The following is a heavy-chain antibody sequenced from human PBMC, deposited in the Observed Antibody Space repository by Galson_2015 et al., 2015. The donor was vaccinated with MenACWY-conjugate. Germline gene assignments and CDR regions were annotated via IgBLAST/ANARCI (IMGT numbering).Heavy chain of an antibody. CDR2: ISGYNGDT. D-gene: IGHD3-10*01. V-gene: IGHV1-18*01. Sequence: SVKVSCKASDDRFTSYGISWVRQAPGQGLEWMGWISGYNGDTHYAQKFEGRVTMTPDTSTSTASMALRGLRSDDTAVYYCARDRDVNYLPHNVMVRGEAMDVWGQGTTVTVSS. CDR1: DDRFTSYG. CDR3: ARDRDVNYLPHNVMVRGEAMDV. J-gene: IGHJ6*02.